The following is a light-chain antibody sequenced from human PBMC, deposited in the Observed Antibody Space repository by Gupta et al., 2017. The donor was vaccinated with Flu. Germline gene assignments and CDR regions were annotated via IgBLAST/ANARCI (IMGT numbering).Light chain of an antibody. CDR3: SSYTSSSTLYV. Sequence: QSALTQSASVSGSPGQSIAISCTGTSSDVGGYNNVSWYQQHPGRAPKLMIYEVSNRPSGVSNRFSGSKSDNTASLTISGLQAEDEADYYCSSYTSSSTLYVVGTGTKVTVL. CDR1: SSDVGGYNN. J-gene: IGLJ1*01. CDR2: EVS. V-gene: IGLV2-14*01.